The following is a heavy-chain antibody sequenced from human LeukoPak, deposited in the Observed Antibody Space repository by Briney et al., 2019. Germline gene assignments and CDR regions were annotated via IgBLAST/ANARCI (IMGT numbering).Heavy chain of an antibody. CDR1: GYTFTSYY. J-gene: IGHJ4*02. Sequence: ASVKVSCKASGYTFTSYYMHWVRQAPGQGLEWMGIINPSGGSTSYAQKFQGRVTMTWDTSTSTVYMELSSLRSEDTAVYYCASLPYYYGSGSYYKAQDYWGQGTLVTVSS. CDR2: INPSGGST. V-gene: IGHV1-46*03. D-gene: IGHD3-10*01. CDR3: ASLPYYYGSGSYYKAQDY.